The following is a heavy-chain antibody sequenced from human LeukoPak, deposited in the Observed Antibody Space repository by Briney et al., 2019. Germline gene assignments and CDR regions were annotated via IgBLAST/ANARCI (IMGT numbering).Heavy chain of an antibody. CDR2: IYPGDSDT. CDR3: AGLVTMVTTFFDY. D-gene: IGHD4-17*01. J-gene: IGHJ4*02. Sequence: GESPKISCTGSGYNFTNFWNGWVRPTPGKGVGWRGIIYPGDSDTIYSTPCQGQVTTSADKSISHAYLQWSSLKGSDTAMYYCAGLVTMVTTFFDYWGEGTLVTVSS. V-gene: IGHV5-51*01. CDR1: GYNFTNFW.